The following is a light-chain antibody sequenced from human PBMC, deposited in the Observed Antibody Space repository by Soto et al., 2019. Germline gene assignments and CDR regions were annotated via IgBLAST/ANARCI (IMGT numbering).Light chain of an antibody. J-gene: IGLJ2*01. CDR2: EGS. Sequence: QSALTQPASVSGSPGQSITISCTGTSSDVGSYNLVSWYQQHPGKAPKLMIYEGSKRPSGVSNCFSGSKSGNTASLTISGLQAEDEADYYCCSYAGSSTPVVFGGGTTLTVL. V-gene: IGLV2-23*01. CDR3: CSYAGSSTPVV. CDR1: SSDVGSYNL.